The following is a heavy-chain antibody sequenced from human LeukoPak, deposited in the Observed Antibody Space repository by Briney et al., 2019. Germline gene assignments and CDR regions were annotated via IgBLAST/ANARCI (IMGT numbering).Heavy chain of an antibody. D-gene: IGHD3-3*01. J-gene: IGHJ4*02. CDR1: GFTLSTYA. CDR3: ARDAPFFRAGFDY. V-gene: IGHV3-30-3*01. CDR2: ISYDGSNI. Sequence: PGGSLRLSCAASGFTLSTYAMHWVRQAPGKGLEWVADISYDGSNIYYTDSVKGRFTISRDNSKNTLYLQMNSLGAEDTALYYCARDAPFFRAGFDYWGQGTLVTVSS.